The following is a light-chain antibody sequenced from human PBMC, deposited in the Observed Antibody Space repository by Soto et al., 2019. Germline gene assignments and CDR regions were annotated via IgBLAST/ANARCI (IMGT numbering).Light chain of an antibody. CDR1: QSISSW. Sequence: DIQMTQSPSTLSASVGDRVTITCRASQSISSWLAWYQQKPGKAPKLLIYHASSLESGVPSRFSGLGSGTEFTLTISGLQPDDFATYYCQQYNSYSPYTFGQGTKLEIK. CDR3: QQYNSYSPYT. V-gene: IGKV1-5*03. J-gene: IGKJ2*01. CDR2: HAS.